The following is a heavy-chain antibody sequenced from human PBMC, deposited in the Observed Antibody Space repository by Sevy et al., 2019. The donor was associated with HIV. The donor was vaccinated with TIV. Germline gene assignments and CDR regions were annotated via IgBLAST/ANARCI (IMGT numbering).Heavy chain of an antibody. CDR2: ITYDGGNT. V-gene: IGHV3-30-3*01. Sequence: GGSLRLSCEGSGFSFRIYDMHWVRQTPGKGLEWLAVITYDGGNTHYADSVKGRFTISRDNSKDSVFLQMNRLRPDDTGLYYSARGDYHADAWGRGTLVTVSS. J-gene: IGHJ4*02. CDR3: ARGDYHADA. CDR1: GFSFRIYD. D-gene: IGHD4-17*01.